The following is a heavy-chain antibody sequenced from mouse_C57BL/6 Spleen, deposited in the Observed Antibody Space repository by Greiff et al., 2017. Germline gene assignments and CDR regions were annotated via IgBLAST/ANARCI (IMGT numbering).Heavy chain of an antibody. D-gene: IGHD3-2*02. CDR1: GYAFSSSW. CDR3: ARPTAQATFDY. J-gene: IGHJ2*01. Sequence: QVQLQQSGPELVKPGASVKISCKASGYAFSSSWMNWVKQRPGKGLEWIGRIYPGDGDTNYNGKFKGKATLTADKASSTAYMQLSSLTSEDSAVYCCARPTAQATFDYWGQGTTLTVSS. V-gene: IGHV1-82*01. CDR2: IYPGDGDT.